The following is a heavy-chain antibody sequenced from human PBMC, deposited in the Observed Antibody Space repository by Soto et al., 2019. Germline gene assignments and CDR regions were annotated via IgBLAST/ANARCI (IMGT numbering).Heavy chain of an antibody. CDR3: ARKDDFWSGSVWLDP. J-gene: IGHJ5*02. V-gene: IGHV1-18*04. Sequence: GASVKVSCKASGYTFTSYGISWVRQAPGQGLEWMGWSSAYNGNRNYAQKLQGRVTMTTDTSTSTAYTELRSLRSDDTAVYYCARKDDFWSGSVWLDPWGQGTPVTVSS. D-gene: IGHD3-3*01. CDR2: SSAYNGNR. CDR1: GYTFTSYG.